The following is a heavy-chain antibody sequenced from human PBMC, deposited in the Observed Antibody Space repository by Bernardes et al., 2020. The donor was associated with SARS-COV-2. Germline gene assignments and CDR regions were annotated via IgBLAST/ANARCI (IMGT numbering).Heavy chain of an antibody. CDR2: INPNSGGT. CDR3: ARGAYNWNYASDAFDI. Sequence: ASVKVSCKASGYTFTGYYMHWVRQAPGQGLEWMGWINPNSGGTNYAQKFQGRVTMTRDTSISTAYMELSRLRSDDTAVYYCARGAYNWNYASDAFDIWGQGTMVTVSS. J-gene: IGHJ3*02. CDR1: GYTFTGYY. D-gene: IGHD1-7*01. V-gene: IGHV1-2*02.